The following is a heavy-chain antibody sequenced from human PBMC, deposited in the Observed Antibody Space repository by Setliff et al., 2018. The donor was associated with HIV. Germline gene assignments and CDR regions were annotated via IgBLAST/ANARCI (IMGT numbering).Heavy chain of an antibody. CDR3: ARLDCSSSSGFVDY. CDR2: ISTSGST. V-gene: IGHV4-4*09. D-gene: IGHD2-2*01. Sequence: SETLSLTCTVSGASFTTHYWSLIRQPPGKGLEWIGCISTSGSTNYNPSLKSRVTISVDTSKNQFSLKLSSVTAADTAVYYCARLDCSSSSGFVDYWGQGTLVTVPQ. J-gene: IGHJ4*02. CDR1: GASFTTHY.